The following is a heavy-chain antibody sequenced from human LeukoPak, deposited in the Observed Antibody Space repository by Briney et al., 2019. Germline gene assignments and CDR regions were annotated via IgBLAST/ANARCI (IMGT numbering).Heavy chain of an antibody. CDR1: GYSFTSYW. Sequence: GESLKISCKGSGYSFTSYWIGWVRQMSGKGLEWVGIIYPGDSDIRYSPSFQGQVTISADKSISTAYLQWRSLKASDSAMYYCARQESEMTTPANRYFDHWGQGTLVTVSS. D-gene: IGHD5-24*01. CDR3: ARQESEMTTPANRYFDH. V-gene: IGHV5-51*01. CDR2: IYPGDSDI. J-gene: IGHJ4*02.